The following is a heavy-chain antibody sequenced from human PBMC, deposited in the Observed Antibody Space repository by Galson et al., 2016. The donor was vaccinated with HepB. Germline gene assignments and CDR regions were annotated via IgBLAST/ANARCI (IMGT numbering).Heavy chain of an antibody. CDR2: ISRGSGTI. J-gene: IGHJ6*02. D-gene: IGHD1-26*01. V-gene: IGHV3-48*01. Sequence: SLRLSCAASGFTFSSYTMNWVRQAPGKGLEWVSYISRGSGTIYYADSVRGRFTVSRDNARNSLYLQINSLRAEDTAVYYCARDRGWDNGLDVWGHGTTVTVSS. CDR1: GFTFSSYT. CDR3: ARDRGWDNGLDV.